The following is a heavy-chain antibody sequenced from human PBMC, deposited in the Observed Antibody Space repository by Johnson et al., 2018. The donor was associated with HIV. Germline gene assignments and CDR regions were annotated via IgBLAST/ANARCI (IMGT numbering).Heavy chain of an antibody. CDR3: AKDWDRWLQPPGDAFDF. J-gene: IGHJ3*01. V-gene: IGHV3-11*04. CDR2: ISSRGTTI. CDR1: GFIFSDSY. Sequence: VQLVESGGGLVKPGGSLRLSCAASGFIFSDSYMTWIRQAPGKGLELVSYISSRGTTIYDADSVRGRFTISRDNAKKSLYLQMKSLRLEDTAVYYCAKDWDRWLQPPGDAFDFWGQGTMVTVSS. D-gene: IGHD5-24*01.